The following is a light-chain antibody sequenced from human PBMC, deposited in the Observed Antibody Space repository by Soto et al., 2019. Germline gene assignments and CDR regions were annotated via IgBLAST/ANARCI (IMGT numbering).Light chain of an antibody. CDR1: QSVSSSY. Sequence: EIVLTQSPGTLSLSPGERATLSCRASQSVSSSYLAWYQQKAGQAPRLLIYGASTRATGIPARFSGSGSGREFTLTISSLQSEDFAVYYCQQYNNWLTWTFGQGTKVDIK. CDR3: QQYNNWLTWT. CDR2: GAS. J-gene: IGKJ1*01. V-gene: IGKV3-15*01.